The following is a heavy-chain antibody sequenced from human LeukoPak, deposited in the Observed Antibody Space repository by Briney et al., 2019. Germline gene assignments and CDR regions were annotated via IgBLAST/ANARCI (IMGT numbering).Heavy chain of an antibody. V-gene: IGHV3-11*05. J-gene: IGHJ4*02. CDR2: ISSSSSYT. D-gene: IGHD6-13*01. CDR1: GYTLSQCY. Sequence: PGGPLTLPCTPSGYTLSQCYTLCLRQAPGKGLEWVSYISSSSSYTNYADSVKGRFTISRDNAKDSLYLPLYSLITEDTAVYYCARDGWSIPAAGQDGDSLDYWGQGTPVTVSS. CDR3: ARDGWSIPAAGQDGDSLDY.